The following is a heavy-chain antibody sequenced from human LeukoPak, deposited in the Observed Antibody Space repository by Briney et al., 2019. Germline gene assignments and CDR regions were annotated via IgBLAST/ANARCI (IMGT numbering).Heavy chain of an antibody. CDR1: GFTFSDYS. V-gene: IGHV3-23*01. J-gene: IGHJ3*02. CDR2: ISGSGNST. Sequence: GGSLRLSCAASGFTFSDYSMNWVRQAPGKGLEWVSTISGSGNSTYYADSVKGRFTISRDNFKNTVYLQMNSLRAEDTAVYYCAKDRRYYDGSTYYSHDACDIWGQGTMVTVSS. D-gene: IGHD3-22*01. CDR3: AKDRRYYDGSTYYSHDACDI.